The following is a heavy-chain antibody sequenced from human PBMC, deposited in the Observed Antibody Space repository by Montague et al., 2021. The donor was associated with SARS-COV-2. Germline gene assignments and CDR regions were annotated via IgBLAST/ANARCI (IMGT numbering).Heavy chain of an antibody. V-gene: IGHV4-39*02. CDR1: GGSISSSCYY. Sequence: SETLSLTCTVSGGSISSSCYYWGWNRQAKGKEPEWIGSIYYSTSTYSYLSIRGRVTVSVATTKNPFSLKRSSVTAAATAVYYCASPTYYYDSSGSDALAIWGQGTMVTVSS. J-gene: IGHJ3*02. CDR2: IYYSTST. CDR3: ASPTYYYDSSGSDALAI. D-gene: IGHD3-22*01.